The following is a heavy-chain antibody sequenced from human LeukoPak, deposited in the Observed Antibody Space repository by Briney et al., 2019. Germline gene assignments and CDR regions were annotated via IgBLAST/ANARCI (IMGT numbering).Heavy chain of an antibody. V-gene: IGHV3-30*02. CDR2: IRYDGSNK. CDR1: GFTFSSYG. CDR3: AKGGAVYAKLVDH. J-gene: IGHJ4*02. Sequence: QAGGSLRLSCAASGFTFSSYGMHWVRQAPGKGLEWVAFIRYDGSNKYYADSVKGRFTISRDNSKNTLYLQMNSLRAEDTAVYYCAKGGAVYAKLVDHWGQGTLVTVSS. D-gene: IGHD2-8*01.